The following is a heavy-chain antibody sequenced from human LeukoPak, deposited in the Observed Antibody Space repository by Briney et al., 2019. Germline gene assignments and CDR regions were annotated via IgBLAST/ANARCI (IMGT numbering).Heavy chain of an antibody. CDR3: ARDSITEAGRDY. J-gene: IGHJ4*02. CDR2: IYSSGST. Sequence: GGSLRLSCAASGLTVSSNYMSWIRQAPGKGLEWVSVIYSSGSTCYADSVKGRFTISRDTSRNILYLQMNSLRGEDAAVYYCARDSITEAGRDYWGQGTLVTVSS. V-gene: IGHV3-66*01. D-gene: IGHD6-19*01. CDR1: GLTVSSNY.